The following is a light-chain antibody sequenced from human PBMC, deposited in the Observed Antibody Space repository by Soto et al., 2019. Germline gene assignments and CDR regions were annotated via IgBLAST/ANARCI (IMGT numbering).Light chain of an antibody. CDR3: GAWDGGLSAFV. J-gene: IGLJ1*01. V-gene: IGLV1-51*01. CDR1: SSNIGNSF. CDR2: DNN. Sequence: QSVLTQPPSVSAAPGRTVTISCSGSSSNIGNSFVSWYQQLPGTAPRLLIYDNNERPSGIPDRFSGSKSGTSATLCITGLQTGDEADYYCGAWDGGLSAFVFGTGTKVTVL.